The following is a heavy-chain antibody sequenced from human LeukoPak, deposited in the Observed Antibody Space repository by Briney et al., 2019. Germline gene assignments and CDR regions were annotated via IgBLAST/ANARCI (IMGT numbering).Heavy chain of an antibody. CDR2: IYYSGST. D-gene: IGHD6-13*01. V-gene: IGHV4-59*01. J-gene: IGHJ6*03. Sequence: SETLSLTCTVSGGSISSYYWSWIRQPPGKGLEWIGYIYYSGSTNYNPSLKSRVTISVDTSKNQFSLKLSSVTAADTAVYYCAGRSSSWYRDYYMDVWGKGTTVTVSS. CDR1: GGSISSYY. CDR3: AGRSSSWYRDYYMDV.